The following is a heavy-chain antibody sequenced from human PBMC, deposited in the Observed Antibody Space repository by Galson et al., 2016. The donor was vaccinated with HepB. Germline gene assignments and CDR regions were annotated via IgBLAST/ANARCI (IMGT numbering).Heavy chain of an antibody. CDR3: ARSEGPDYNLWSSYLDWFDP. D-gene: IGHD3-3*01. J-gene: IGHJ5*02. Sequence: SVKVSCKASGYTFISHYVHWVRQAPGQGLEWMGIINPSGGSTSYAQKFQDRLTMTRDTSTSTVYMELSWLRSEDTAVYYCARSEGPDYNLWSSYLDWFDPWGQGTLVTVSS. CDR2: INPSGGST. V-gene: IGHV1-46*01. CDR1: GYTFISHY.